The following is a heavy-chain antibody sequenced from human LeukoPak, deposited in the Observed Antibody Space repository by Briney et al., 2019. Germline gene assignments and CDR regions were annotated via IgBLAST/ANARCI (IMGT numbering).Heavy chain of an antibody. CDR1: GGSFSGYY. Sequence: SETLSLTCAVYGGSFSGYYWRWIRQPPGKGLEGIGEINHSGSTNYNPSLKSRVTISVDTSKNQFSLKLSSVTAADTAVYYCARARGNGAAAAPRYYYYGMDVWGQGTTVTVSS. CDR3: ARARGNGAAAAPRYYYYGMDV. J-gene: IGHJ6*02. CDR2: INHSGST. D-gene: IGHD6-13*01. V-gene: IGHV4-34*01.